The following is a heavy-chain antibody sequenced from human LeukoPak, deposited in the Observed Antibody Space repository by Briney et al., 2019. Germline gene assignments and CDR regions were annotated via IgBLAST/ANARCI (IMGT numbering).Heavy chain of an antibody. CDR3: ATPRSGSYSPPFDY. CDR1: GYTLTELS. CDR2: FDPEDGET. Sequence: ASVKVSCKVSGYTLTELSMHWVRRAPGKGLEWMGGFDPEDGETIYAQKFQGRVTMTEDTSTDTAYMELSSLRSEDTAVYYCATPRSGSYSPPFDYWGQGTLVTVSS. V-gene: IGHV1-24*01. J-gene: IGHJ4*02. D-gene: IGHD1-26*01.